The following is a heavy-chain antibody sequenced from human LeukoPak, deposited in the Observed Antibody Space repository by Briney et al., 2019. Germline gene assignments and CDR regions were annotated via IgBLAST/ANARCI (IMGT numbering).Heavy chain of an antibody. D-gene: IGHD3-3*01. CDR1: GFTFSSYW. Sequence: PGGSLRLSCAASGFTFSSYWMHWVRQAPGKGLVWVSRISNDGSSTSYADSVKGRFTISRDNAKNTLYLQMNSLRVEDTAVYYCARVGDFWYGYYSDYWGQGTLVTVSS. CDR2: ISNDGSST. J-gene: IGHJ4*02. V-gene: IGHV3-74*01. CDR3: ARVGDFWYGYYSDY.